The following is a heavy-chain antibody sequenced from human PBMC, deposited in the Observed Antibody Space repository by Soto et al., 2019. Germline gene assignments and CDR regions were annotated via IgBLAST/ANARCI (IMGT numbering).Heavy chain of an antibody. Sequence: ASVKVSCKASGYTFTSYAMHWVRQAPGQRLEWMGWNNAGNGNTKYSQKFQGRVTITRDTSASTAYMELGSLRSEDTAVYYCARFAPGERLGEPPRGMDVWGQGTTVTVSS. CDR2: NNAGNGNT. V-gene: IGHV1-3*01. CDR3: ARFAPGERLGEPPRGMDV. J-gene: IGHJ6*02. CDR1: GYTFTSYA. D-gene: IGHD3-16*01.